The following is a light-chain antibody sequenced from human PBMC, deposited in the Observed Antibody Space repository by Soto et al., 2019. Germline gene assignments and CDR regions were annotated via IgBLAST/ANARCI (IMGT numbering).Light chain of an antibody. V-gene: IGKV3-20*01. Sequence: ENVLTQSPGTLSLSPGERATLSCRTSQSVANNYLAWYKQKPGQPPRLLSYDASNRATGIPDRFSGSGSGTDFTLTINRLDPDDFAVFYCQQYATSPLTFGQGTKVEVK. CDR2: DAS. CDR3: QQYATSPLT. J-gene: IGKJ1*01. CDR1: QSVANNY.